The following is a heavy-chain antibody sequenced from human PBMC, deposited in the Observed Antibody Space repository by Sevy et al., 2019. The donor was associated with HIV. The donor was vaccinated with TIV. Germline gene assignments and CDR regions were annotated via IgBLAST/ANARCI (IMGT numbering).Heavy chain of an antibody. Sequence: GGSLRLSCAASGFTFSIYYMTWARQAPGKGLEWVANIKSDGSDKYYVDSVKGRFTISRDNAKNSLYLQMNSLTAEDTAEYYGARYGGYIDHWGHGTLVTVSS. D-gene: IGHD2-15*01. V-gene: IGHV3-7*01. CDR3: ARYGGYIDH. CDR1: GFTFSIYY. J-gene: IGHJ4*01. CDR2: IKSDGSDK.